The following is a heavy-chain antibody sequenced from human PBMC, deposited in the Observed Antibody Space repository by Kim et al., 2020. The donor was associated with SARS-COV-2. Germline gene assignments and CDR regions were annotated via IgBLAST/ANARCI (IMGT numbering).Heavy chain of an antibody. D-gene: IGHD5-12*01. CDR1: GGSISSSSYY. J-gene: IGHJ4*02. CDR2: IYYSGST. CDR3: ARAGCRDGYLFDY. Sequence: SETLSLTCTVSGGSISSSSYYWGWIRQPPGKGLEWIGSIYYSGSTYYNPSLKSRVTISVDTSKNQFSLKLSSVTAADTAVYYCARAGCRDGYLFDYWGQGTLVTVSS. V-gene: IGHV4-39*07.